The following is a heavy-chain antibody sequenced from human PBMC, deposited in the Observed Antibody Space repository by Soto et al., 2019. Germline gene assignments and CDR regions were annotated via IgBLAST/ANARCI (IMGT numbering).Heavy chain of an antibody. CDR3: ARRGES. D-gene: IGHD3-16*01. CDR1: GFTVSSYW. V-gene: IGHV3-7*01. J-gene: IGHJ3*01. CDR2: IKQDGSEK. Sequence: GGALRLSSAAAGFTVSSYWMSWVRQAPGKGLEWVANIKQDGSEKYCVDSVKGRFTISRDNAKNSLYLQMNSLRAEDTAVYYCARRGESWGQGTMVTVSS.